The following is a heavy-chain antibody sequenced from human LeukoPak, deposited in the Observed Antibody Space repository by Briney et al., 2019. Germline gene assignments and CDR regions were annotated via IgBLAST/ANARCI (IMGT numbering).Heavy chain of an antibody. J-gene: IGHJ3*01. CDR1: GFPFGSFS. Sequence: PGGSLRLSCAASGFPFGSFSMHWVRQAPGKGLEWVAVISYDGRIRYYGDSVKGRFTISRDTSKQTLYLQMNTLRAEDTALYYCAKSANTDTACDVWGHGTMVTVSS. D-gene: IGHD2-2*02. V-gene: IGHV3-30*18. CDR2: ISYDGRIR. CDR3: AKSANTDTACDV.